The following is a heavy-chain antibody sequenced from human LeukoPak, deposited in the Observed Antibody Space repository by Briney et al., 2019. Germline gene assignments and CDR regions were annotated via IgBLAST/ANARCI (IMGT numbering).Heavy chain of an antibody. V-gene: IGHV3-21*01. CDR3: ARSGGTDY. CDR2: ISSSSSYI. CDR1: GFTFSIYS. J-gene: IGHJ4*02. D-gene: IGHD1-26*01. Sequence: GGSLRLSCAASGFTFSIYSMNWVREAPGKGLEWVSSISSSSSYIYYADSVKGRFTISRDNAKNSLYLQMNRLRAEDTAVYYCARSGGTDYWGQGTLVTVSS.